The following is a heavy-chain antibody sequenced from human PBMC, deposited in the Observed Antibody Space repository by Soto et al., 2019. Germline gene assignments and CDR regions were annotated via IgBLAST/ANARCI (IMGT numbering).Heavy chain of an antibody. Sequence: QVQLVQSGAEVKNPGSSVKVSCKTSGGTFRTSAISWVRQAPGQGLEWMGGIMPVFPTPDYAQKFQGRVTITADESTGTAYMELSSLRSEDTAVYYCARDKDRQQLGGNYYSSMDVWGQGTTVTVSS. J-gene: IGHJ6*01. D-gene: IGHD3-3*02. V-gene: IGHV1-69*12. CDR3: ARDKDRQQLGGNYYSSMDV. CDR2: IMPVFPTP. CDR1: GGTFRTSA.